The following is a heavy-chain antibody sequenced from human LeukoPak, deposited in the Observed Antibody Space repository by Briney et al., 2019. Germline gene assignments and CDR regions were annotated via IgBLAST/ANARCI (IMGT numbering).Heavy chain of an antibody. J-gene: IGHJ4*02. D-gene: IGHD3-22*01. CDR1: GFTFSSYW. CDR3: ARGPFYYDSSGGDY. CDR2: IKQDGSEK. Sequence: GGSLRLSCAASGFTFSSYWMSWVRQAPGKGLEWVANIKQDGSEKYYVDSVKGRFTISRDNAKNSLYLQMDSLRAEDTAVYYCARGPFYYDSSGGDYWGQGTLVTVSS. V-gene: IGHV3-7*01.